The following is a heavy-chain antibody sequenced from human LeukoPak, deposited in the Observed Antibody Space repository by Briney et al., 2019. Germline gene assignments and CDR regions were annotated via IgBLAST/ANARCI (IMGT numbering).Heavy chain of an antibody. V-gene: IGHV3-11*01. CDR3: ARDQAGDDYYYMDV. Sequence: PGGSLRLSCAASGFTFSDYYMSWIRQAPGKGLEWVSYISSSGSTIYYADSVKGRFTISRDNAKNSLYLQMNSLRAEDTAVYYCARDQAGDDYYYMDVWGKGTTVTVSS. CDR1: GFTFSDYY. D-gene: IGHD3-10*01. J-gene: IGHJ6*03. CDR2: ISSSGSTI.